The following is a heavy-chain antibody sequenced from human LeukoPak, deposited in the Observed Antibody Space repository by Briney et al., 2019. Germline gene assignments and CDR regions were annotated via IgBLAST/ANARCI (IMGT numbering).Heavy chain of an antibody. V-gene: IGHV1-2*02. CDR2: IIPNTGGT. CDR1: RGTFSKYA. CDR3: AREWLIVVTGTGHLDY. Sequence: ASVKVSCKASRGTFSKYAISRVRQAPGQGLEWMGWIIPNTGGTNYAQKFQGRVTMTRDTTISTAYMELSSLRSDDTAVYYCAREWLIVVTGTGHLDYWGQGTLVTVSS. J-gene: IGHJ4*02. D-gene: IGHD6-19*01.